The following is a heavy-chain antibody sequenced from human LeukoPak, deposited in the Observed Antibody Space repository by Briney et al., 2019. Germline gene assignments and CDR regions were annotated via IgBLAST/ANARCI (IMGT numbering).Heavy chain of an antibody. D-gene: IGHD3-16*02. CDR2: ISSSGSTI. CDR3: ATITFGGVIVPLHDFDH. V-gene: IGHV3-48*03. Sequence: GGSLRLSCAASGFTFSSYEMNWVRQAPGKGLEWVSYISSSGSTIYYADSVKVRFTISRDNARNSLYLQMNSLRAEDTAVYYCATITFGGVIVPLHDFDHWGQGTLVTVSS. J-gene: IGHJ4*02. CDR1: GFTFSSYE.